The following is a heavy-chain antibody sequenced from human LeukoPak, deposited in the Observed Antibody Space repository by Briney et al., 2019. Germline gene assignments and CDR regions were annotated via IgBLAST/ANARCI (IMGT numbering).Heavy chain of an antibody. V-gene: IGHV1-18*01. CDR3: ARAHVLRFLEWSTNWFDP. D-gene: IGHD3-3*01. CDR1: GYTFTSYG. Sequence: ASVKVSCKASGYTFTSYGINWVRQAPGQGLEWMGWISAYNGNTNYAQKLQGRVTMTTDTSTSTAYMELRSLRSDDTAVYYCARAHVLRFLEWSTNWFDPWGQGTLVTVSS. J-gene: IGHJ5*02. CDR2: ISAYNGNT.